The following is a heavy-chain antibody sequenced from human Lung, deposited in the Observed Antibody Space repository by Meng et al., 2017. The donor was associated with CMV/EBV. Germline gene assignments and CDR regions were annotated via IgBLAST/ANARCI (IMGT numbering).Heavy chain of an antibody. CDR2: ISTNTGTP. Sequence: QGQQVQFGSELKKPGASVKVSCKASGYTFSTYTINWVRQAHGRGLEWMGWISTNTGTPTYTQGFTGRFVFSLDTSVSTAYLQISSLKAEDTAVYYCARGGNFDPWGQGTLVTVSS. CDR3: ARGGNFDP. D-gene: IGHD2/OR15-2a*01. V-gene: IGHV7-4-1*02. J-gene: IGHJ5*02. CDR1: GYTFSTYT.